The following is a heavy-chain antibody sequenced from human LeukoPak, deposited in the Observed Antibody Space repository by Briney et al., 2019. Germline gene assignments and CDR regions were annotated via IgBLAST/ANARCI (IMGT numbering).Heavy chain of an antibody. CDR2: ISGSAGST. Sequence: PGGSLRRSCAASGFTFSSYAMSWVRQAPGKGLEWVSVISGSAGSTYYADSVKGRFTISRDNSKNTLYLQMNSLRAEDTAVYYCANQLRWRTFDFWGQGTMVTVSS. J-gene: IGHJ3*01. D-gene: IGHD4-23*01. CDR1: GFTFSSYA. CDR3: ANQLRWRTFDF. V-gene: IGHV3-23*01.